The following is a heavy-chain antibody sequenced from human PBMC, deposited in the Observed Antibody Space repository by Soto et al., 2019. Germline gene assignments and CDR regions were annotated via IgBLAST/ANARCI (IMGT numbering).Heavy chain of an antibody. V-gene: IGHV1-2*02. D-gene: IGHD2-8*02. Sequence: HEHLVQSGAEVKRPGASLKVSCKASGYSFTGYYIHWVRQAPGQGLEWMGWINPDSGATNYAQNCQGRFTLTSDKSISTASMDLTSLTSDDTAVYYCARGDYGTGGYPFPYFDKWGKGTLVIVSS. CDR2: INPDSGAT. CDR1: GYSFTGYY. CDR3: ARGDYGTGGYPFPYFDK. J-gene: IGHJ4*02.